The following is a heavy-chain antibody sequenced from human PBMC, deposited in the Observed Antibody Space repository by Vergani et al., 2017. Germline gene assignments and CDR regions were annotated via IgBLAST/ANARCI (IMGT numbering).Heavy chain of an antibody. CDR2: IYSGGST. CDR1: GFTVSSNY. J-gene: IGHJ6*02. CDR3: ARDRLWFGESNYGMDV. D-gene: IGHD3-10*01. Sequence: EVQLVESGGGLIQPGGSLRLSCAASGFTVSSNYMSWVRQAPGKGLEWVSVIYSGGSTYYADSVKGRFTISRDNSKNTLYLQMNSLRAEDTAVYYCARDRLWFGESNYGMDVWGQGTTVTVSS. V-gene: IGHV3-53*01.